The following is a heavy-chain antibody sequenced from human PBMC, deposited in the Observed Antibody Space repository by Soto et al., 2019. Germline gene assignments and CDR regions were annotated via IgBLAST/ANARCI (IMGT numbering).Heavy chain of an antibody. CDR2: INPNSGGT. V-gene: IGHV1-2*04. CDR3: AREQLARVRDYYYYYGMDV. J-gene: IGHJ6*02. D-gene: IGHD6-6*01. Sequence: SVKVSCKASGYTFTGYYMHWGQQAPVQGLEWMGWINPNSGGTNYAQKFQGWVTMTRDTSISTAYMELSRLRSDDTAVYYCAREQLARVRDYYYYYGMDVWGQGTTVTVSS. CDR1: GYTFTGYY.